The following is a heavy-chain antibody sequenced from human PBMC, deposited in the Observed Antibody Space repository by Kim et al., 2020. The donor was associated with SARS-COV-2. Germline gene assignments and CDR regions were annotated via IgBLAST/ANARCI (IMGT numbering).Heavy chain of an antibody. CDR2: ISGSGGST. Sequence: GGSLRLSCAASGFTFSSYARSWVRQAPGKGLEWVSAISGSGGSTYYADSVKGRFTISRDNSKNTLYLQMNSLRAEDTAVYYCAKVLARRNYYDSSGYEARDAFDIWGQGTMVTVSS. D-gene: IGHD3-22*01. V-gene: IGHV3-23*01. CDR3: AKVLARRNYYDSSGYEARDAFDI. J-gene: IGHJ3*02. CDR1: GFTFSSYA.